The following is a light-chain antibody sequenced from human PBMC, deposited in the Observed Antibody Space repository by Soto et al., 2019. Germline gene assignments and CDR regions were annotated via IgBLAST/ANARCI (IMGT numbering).Light chain of an antibody. CDR3: QQYESYWT. CDR1: QSIGSF. CDR2: KAS. J-gene: IGKJ1*01. Sequence: DIQMTQSPSTLSASVGDRVTITCRASQSIGSFLAWYQQKPGKTPKLLSYKASILEGGVPSRFSGSGSGTEFTLTISSLQPDDFATYYCQQYESYWTFGQGTKV. V-gene: IGKV1-5*03.